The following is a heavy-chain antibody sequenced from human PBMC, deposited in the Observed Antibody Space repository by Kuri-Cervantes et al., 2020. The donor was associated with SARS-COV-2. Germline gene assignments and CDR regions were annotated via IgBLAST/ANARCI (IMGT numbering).Heavy chain of an antibody. J-gene: IGHJ4*02. D-gene: IGHD2-2*01. CDR1: GFTFKTYG. Sequence: GESLKISCAASGFTFKTYGMHWVRQAPGKGLEWVSAISGSGGSTYYADSVKGRFTISRDNSKNTLYLQMNSLRAEDTAVYYCAKDRAIVVVPAAMGIGYWGQGTLVTVSS. V-gene: IGHV3-23*01. CDR2: ISGSGGST. CDR3: AKDRAIVVVPAAMGIGY.